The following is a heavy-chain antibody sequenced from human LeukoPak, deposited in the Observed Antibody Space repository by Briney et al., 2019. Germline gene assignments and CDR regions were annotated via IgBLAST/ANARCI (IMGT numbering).Heavy chain of an antibody. J-gene: IGHJ6*02. Sequence: GRSLRPSCAASGFTFSSYDMHWVRQAPGKGLEWVAVISYDGSNKYYAASVKGRFTISRDNSKNTLYLQMNSRRPEDTAVYYCAKDPSGDSFGSYGLDVWGRGTTVTVSS. CDR2: ISYDGSNK. CDR3: AKDPSGDSFGSYGLDV. V-gene: IGHV3-30*18. CDR1: GFTFSSYD. D-gene: IGHD5-18*01.